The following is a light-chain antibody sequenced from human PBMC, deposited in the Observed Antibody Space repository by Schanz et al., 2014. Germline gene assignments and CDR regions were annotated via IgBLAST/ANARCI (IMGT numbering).Light chain of an antibody. V-gene: IGKV3-15*01. CDR3: QQYGTSPKT. Sequence: EIVMTQSPATLSVSPGERATLSCRASQSVSSNLAWYQQKPGQAPRLLIYSASTRATGIPARFSGSGSGTDFTLTISRLEPEDFGVYYCQQYGTSPKTFGHGTKVEIK. CDR2: SAS. CDR1: QSVSSN. J-gene: IGKJ1*01.